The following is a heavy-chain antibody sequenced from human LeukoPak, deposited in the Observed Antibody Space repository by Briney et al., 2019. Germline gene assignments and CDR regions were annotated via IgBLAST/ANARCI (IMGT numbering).Heavy chain of an antibody. CDR3: ARDVTYYYDSSGRGAFDI. J-gene: IGHJ3*02. V-gene: IGHV1-69*13. CDR1: GGTLSSYA. CDR2: IIPIFGTA. D-gene: IGHD3-22*01. Sequence: SVKVSCKASGGTLSSYAISWVRQAPGQGLEWMGGIIPIFGTANYAQKFQGRVTITADESTSTAYMELSSLRFEDTAVYYCARDVTYYYDSSGRGAFDIWGQGTMVTVSS.